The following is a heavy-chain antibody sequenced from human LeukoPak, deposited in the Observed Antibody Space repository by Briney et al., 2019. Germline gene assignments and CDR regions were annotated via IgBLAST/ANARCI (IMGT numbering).Heavy chain of an antibody. V-gene: IGHV3-7*03. CDR1: GFTFSSYW. CDR3: ARVWGGSPTTYDSSATFRDAFDI. Sequence: GGSLRLSCAASGFTFSSYWMSWVRQAPGKGLEWVANIKQDGSEKYYVDSVKGRFTISRDNAKNSLYLQMNSLRAEDTAVYYCARVWGGSPTTYDSSATFRDAFDIWGQGTMVTVSS. D-gene: IGHD3-22*01. CDR2: IKQDGSEK. J-gene: IGHJ3*02.